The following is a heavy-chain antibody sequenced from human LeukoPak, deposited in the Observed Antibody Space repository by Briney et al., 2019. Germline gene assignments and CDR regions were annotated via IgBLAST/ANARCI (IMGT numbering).Heavy chain of an antibody. CDR1: GDSFINHC. Sequence: ASVMVSCKAAGDSFINHCIHWVRQVPGHWPEWMGLIHPSGVITNYAQKFQGRVTMTRDASTNTVYMDLSSLRSDDTAVYYCARGSPSGYFDYWGQGTLVTVSS. V-gene: IGHV1-46*01. CDR2: IHPSGVIT. J-gene: IGHJ4*02. D-gene: IGHD3-10*01. CDR3: ARGSPSGYFDY.